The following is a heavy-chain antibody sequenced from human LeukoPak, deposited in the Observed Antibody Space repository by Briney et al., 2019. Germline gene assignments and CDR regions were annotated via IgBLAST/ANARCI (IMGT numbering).Heavy chain of an antibody. J-gene: IGHJ6*03. CDR1: GFTFSHYG. CDR2: ISFDAEGD. CDR3: AKDGGNWYDSEGNYLMRSYMDV. D-gene: IGHD3-16*01. V-gene: IGHV3-30*18. Sequence: PGRSLRLSCAASGFTFSHYGMHWVRQLPGKGLEWVAAISFDAEGDYHVDSVKGRFTISRDNSKNTLYLQMNSLRVEDTAVYYCAKDGGNWYDSEGNYLMRSYMDVWGKGTTVTVSS.